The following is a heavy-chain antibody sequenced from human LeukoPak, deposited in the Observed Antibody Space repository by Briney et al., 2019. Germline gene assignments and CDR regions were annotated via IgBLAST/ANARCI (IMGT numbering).Heavy chain of an antibody. CDR2: ISTSGST. Sequence: SETLSLTCSVSGGSISSSYWSWIRQPAGKGLEWIGRISTSGSTSYNPSLKSRVTISINTSKNQFSLKLSSVTAADTAVYSCAGEGSRRLYMDVWGKGTTVIVSS. CDR1: GGSISSSY. J-gene: IGHJ6*03. CDR3: AGEGSRRLYMDV. V-gene: IGHV4-4*07. D-gene: IGHD1-26*01.